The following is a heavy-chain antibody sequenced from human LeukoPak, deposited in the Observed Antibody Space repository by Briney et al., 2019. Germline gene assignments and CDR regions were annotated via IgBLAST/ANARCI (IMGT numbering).Heavy chain of an antibody. Sequence: GGSLRLSCTVSGFTLSSYAMRWVRQAGGKGMEWVSAISSTGGNTYHADSVKGRFTISRDNSKNTLYLQMNSLRVEDTAVYYCARRGESTNYGDYRFDSWGQGTLVIVSS. CDR2: ISSTGGNT. CDR1: GFTLSSYA. V-gene: IGHV3-23*01. CDR3: ARRGESTNYGDYRFDS. J-gene: IGHJ4*02. D-gene: IGHD4-17*01.